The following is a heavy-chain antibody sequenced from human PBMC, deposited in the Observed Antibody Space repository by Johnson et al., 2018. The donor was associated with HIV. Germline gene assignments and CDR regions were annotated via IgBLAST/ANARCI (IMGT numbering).Heavy chain of an antibody. CDR3: ARVRIIYSSSSHAFDI. Sequence: HVQLVESGGGVVQPGRSLRLSCAASGFTFSSYSMHWVRQAPGKGLEWVAVISYDGSNKYYADSVKGRFTISRDNSKNTLYLQMSSLRVEDTAVYCCARVRIIYSSSSHAFDIWGQGTMVTVSS. CDR2: ISYDGSNK. J-gene: IGHJ3*02. V-gene: IGHV3-30-3*01. D-gene: IGHD6-6*01. CDR1: GFTFSSYS.